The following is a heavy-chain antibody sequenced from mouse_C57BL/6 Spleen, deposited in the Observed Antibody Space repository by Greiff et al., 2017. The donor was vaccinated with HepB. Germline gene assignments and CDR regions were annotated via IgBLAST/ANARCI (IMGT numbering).Heavy chain of an antibody. Sequence: VQLQQSGAELVKPGASVKISCKASGYAFSSYWMNWVKQRPGKGLEWIGQIYPGDGDTNYNGKFKGKATLTADKSSSTAYMQLSSLTSEDSAVYFCASGGTYGWYFDVWGTGTTVTVSS. CDR2: IYPGDGDT. V-gene: IGHV1-80*01. J-gene: IGHJ1*03. CDR1: GYAFSSYW. D-gene: IGHD5-1*01. CDR3: ASGGTYGWYFDV.